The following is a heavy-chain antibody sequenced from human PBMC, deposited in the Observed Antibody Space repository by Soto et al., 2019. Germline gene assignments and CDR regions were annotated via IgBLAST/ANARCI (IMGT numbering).Heavy chain of an antibody. J-gene: IGHJ6*02. CDR3: ARGRGARYGMDV. CDR1: GFTFSSYS. V-gene: IGHV3-48*02. Sequence: PGGSLSLSCAASGFTFSSYSMNGVRQAPGKGLEWVSYISSSSSTIYYADSVKGRFTISRDNAKNSLYLQMNSLRDEDTAVYYCARGRGARYGMDVWGQGTTVTVSS. CDR2: ISSSSSTI.